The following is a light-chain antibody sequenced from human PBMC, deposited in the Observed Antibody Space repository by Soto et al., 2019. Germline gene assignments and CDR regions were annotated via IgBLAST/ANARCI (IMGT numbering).Light chain of an antibody. Sequence: QSVLTQSSSASASPGSSVKLTCTLSSGHVSYIIAWHQQQPGKAPRYLMKLEGTGKYNKGSGVSDRFSGSSSGADRYLTILDLQFEDEADYYCESWANNIWVFGGGTKLTVL. V-gene: IGLV4-60*02. CDR3: ESWANNIWV. CDR2: LEGTGKY. J-gene: IGLJ3*02. CDR1: SGHVSYI.